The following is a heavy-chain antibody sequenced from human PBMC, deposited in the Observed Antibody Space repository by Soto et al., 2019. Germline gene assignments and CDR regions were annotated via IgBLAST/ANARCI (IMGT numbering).Heavy chain of an antibody. CDR3: ARVASDYINSVDN. Sequence: EVQLLESGGGLVQPGGSLRLSCAASGFTFNAYAMTWVHQAPGKGLEWVSAIGGSGGNRYYADSVRGRFTISRDNSKDTVDLQMNSLRVEDTAVYYCARVASDYINSVDNWGQGILVTVSS. J-gene: IGHJ4*02. D-gene: IGHD4-4*01. V-gene: IGHV3-23*01. CDR1: GFTFNAYA. CDR2: IGGSGGNR.